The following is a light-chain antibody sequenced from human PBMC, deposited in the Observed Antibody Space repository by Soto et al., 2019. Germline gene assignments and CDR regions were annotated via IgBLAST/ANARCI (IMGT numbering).Light chain of an antibody. CDR1: QSLLHSNGYNY. V-gene: IGKV2-28*01. J-gene: IGKJ2*01. Sequence: DIVMTQSPLSLPVTPGEPASISCRSSQSLLHSNGYNYLDWYLQKPGQSPQLLIYLGSNRASGVPDRFSGSGSGTYFPLKISRVEAEDVGVYYCMQALQTPPTFGQGTKLEIK. CDR2: LGS. CDR3: MQALQTPPT.